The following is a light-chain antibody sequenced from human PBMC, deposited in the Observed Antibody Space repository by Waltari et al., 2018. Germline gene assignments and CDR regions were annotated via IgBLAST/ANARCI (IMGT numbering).Light chain of an antibody. CDR3: LSYTSSITFV. Sequence: QPALTQPASVSGSPGPSITISCTGTSNDVGNSKHVSCYQQHPGKAPNLIISEVTERPSGVSDRFSGSKSGNTASLTISGLQAEDEADYYCLSYTSSITFVFGGGTKVSVL. J-gene: IGLJ2*01. V-gene: IGLV2-23*02. CDR1: SNDVGNSKH. CDR2: EVT.